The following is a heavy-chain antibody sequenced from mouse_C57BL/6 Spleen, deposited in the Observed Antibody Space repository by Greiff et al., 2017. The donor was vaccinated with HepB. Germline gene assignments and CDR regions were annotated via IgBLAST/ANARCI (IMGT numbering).Heavy chain of an antibody. D-gene: IGHD1-1*01. V-gene: IGHV3-6*01. Sequence: EVQLQESGPGLVKPSQSLSLTCSVTGYSITSCYYWNWIRQFPGNKLEWMGYISYDGSNNYNPSLKNRISITRDTSKNQFFLKLNSVTTEDTATYYCARKEGYYYGSYWYFDVWGTGTTVTVSS. CDR1: GYSITSCYY. J-gene: IGHJ1*03. CDR2: ISYDGSN. CDR3: ARKEGYYYGSYWYFDV.